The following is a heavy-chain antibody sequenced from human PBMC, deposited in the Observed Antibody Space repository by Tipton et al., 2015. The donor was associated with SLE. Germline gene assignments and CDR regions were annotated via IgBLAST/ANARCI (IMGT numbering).Heavy chain of an antibody. Sequence: SLRLSCAASGFTFSSYGMHWVRQAPGKGLEWVAVISYDGSKKYYADSVKGRFTISRDNAKNSLYLQMNSLRAEDTAVYYCAREVWGDAFDIWGQGTMVTVSS. J-gene: IGHJ3*02. CDR1: GFTFSSYG. CDR3: AREVWGDAFDI. D-gene: IGHD3-16*01. V-gene: IGHV3-30*03. CDR2: ISYDGSKK.